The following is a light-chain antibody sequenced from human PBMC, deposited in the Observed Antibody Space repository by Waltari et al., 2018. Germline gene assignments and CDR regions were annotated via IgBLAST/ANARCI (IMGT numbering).Light chain of an antibody. CDR1: QTITNNY. J-gene: IGKJ4*01. V-gene: IGKV3-20*01. Sequence: EVSLTQSPDTLSLSPGARATLSCRASQTITNNYLAWYQQKPGLAPRLLSYDSSSRATGVPDRFSGSGSGTDFTLTIGRLEPEDYAVYYCQQYENSPLTFGGGTQVETK. CDR2: DSS. CDR3: QQYENSPLT.